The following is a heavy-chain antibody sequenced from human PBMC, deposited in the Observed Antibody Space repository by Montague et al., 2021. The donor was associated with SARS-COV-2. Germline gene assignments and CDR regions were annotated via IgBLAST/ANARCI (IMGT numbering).Heavy chain of an antibody. CDR1: GGSFSGYY. CDR3: ARVAGGYYHDSSAYFDY. V-gene: IGHV4-34*01. Sequence: SETLSLTCAVYGGSFSGYYWSWIRQPPGKGLEWLGEINQSGSTNSNPSLKSRVTLSVDTSKNQFSLKLSSLTAADTAVYYCARVAGGYYHDSSAYFDYWGQGSLVTVSS. D-gene: IGHD3-22*01. J-gene: IGHJ4*02. CDR2: INQSGST.